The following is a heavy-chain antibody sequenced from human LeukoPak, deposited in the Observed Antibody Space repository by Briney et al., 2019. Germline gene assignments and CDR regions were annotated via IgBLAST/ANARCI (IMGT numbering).Heavy chain of an antibody. D-gene: IGHD3-10*01. J-gene: IGHJ4*02. CDR1: GGPFSGYF. Sequence: KPSETLSLTCAVSGGPFSGYFWSWIRQSSGKGREWVGEMHNSGTTTYNPSLNSRVTISQDTPKNKFYLNLSSVTAADTAVYYCARRYYYNLGSFPFDFWGQGTLVTVSS. V-gene: IGHV4-34*01. CDR3: ARRYYYNLGSFPFDF. CDR2: MHNSGTT.